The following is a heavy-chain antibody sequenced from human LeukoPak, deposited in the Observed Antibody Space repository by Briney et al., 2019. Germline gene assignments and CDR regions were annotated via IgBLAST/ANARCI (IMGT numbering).Heavy chain of an antibody. D-gene: IGHD5-18*01. J-gene: IGHJ4*02. Sequence: GGSLRLSCAASGFTFSSYGMSWVRQAPGKGLEWVSAISGSGGSTYYADSVKGRFTISRDNSKNTLYLQMNSLRAEDTAVYYCAKDRTGYSYLFDYWGQGTLVTVSS. V-gene: IGHV3-23*01. CDR3: AKDRTGYSYLFDY. CDR2: ISGSGGST. CDR1: GFTFSSYG.